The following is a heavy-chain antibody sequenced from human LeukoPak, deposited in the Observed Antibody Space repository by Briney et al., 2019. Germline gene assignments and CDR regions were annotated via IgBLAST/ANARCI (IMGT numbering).Heavy chain of an antibody. CDR1: GGSISSYH. J-gene: IGHJ6*03. D-gene: IGHD3-10*01. CDR3: ARAPYGSATNNYYMDV. V-gene: IGHV4-59*01. CDR2: FYYSGST. Sequence: ASETLSLTCTVSGGSISSYHWSWIRQPPGKGLEWIGFFYYSGSTNYNPSLKSRVTISVDTSKNQFSLKLSSVTAADTAVYYCARAPYGSATNNYYMDVWGKGTTVTVSS.